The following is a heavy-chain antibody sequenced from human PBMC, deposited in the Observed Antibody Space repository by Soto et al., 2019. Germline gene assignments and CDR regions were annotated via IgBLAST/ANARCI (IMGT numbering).Heavy chain of an antibody. CDR1: GYTFISYW. Sequence: GESLKISCKGSGYTFISYWIGWVRQKPGKGLEWMGMIYPGDSDTRYSPSFQGQVTISADKSINTAYLQWSSLEASDTAVYYCARIIASSGTGFDYWGQGTLVTVSS. CDR3: ARIIASSGTGFDY. V-gene: IGHV5-51*01. D-gene: IGHD3-16*02. J-gene: IGHJ4*02. CDR2: IYPGDSDT.